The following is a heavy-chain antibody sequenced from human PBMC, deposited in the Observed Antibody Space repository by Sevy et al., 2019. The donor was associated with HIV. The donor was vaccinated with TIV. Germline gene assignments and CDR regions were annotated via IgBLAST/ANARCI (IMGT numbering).Heavy chain of an antibody. CDR2: ISTYNGNT. V-gene: IGHV1-18*01. CDR1: GYTVGSYG. Sequence: ASVKVSCKASGYTVGSYGITWVRQAPGQGLEWMGWISTYNGNTKYAQKLQGRATLTTDTSTSTVYMELTNLRSDDTAVYFCARGASIPATIPDYFDYWGQGTLVTVSS. CDR3: ARGASIPATIPDYFDY. J-gene: IGHJ4*02. D-gene: IGHD2-2*02.